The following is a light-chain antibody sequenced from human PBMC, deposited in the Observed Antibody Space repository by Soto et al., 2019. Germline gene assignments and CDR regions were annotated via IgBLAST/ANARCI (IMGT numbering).Light chain of an antibody. J-gene: IGKJ1*01. V-gene: IGKV1-5*01. CDR2: AAS. CDR3: QHYKMYSPWT. CDR1: QTISSW. Sequence: DIQMTQSPSTLSGSVGDRVTITCRASQTISSWSAWYQQKPGKAPKLLIYAASTLQSGVPSRFSGSGSGTEFTLTISSLQPDDFATYYCQHYKMYSPWTFGQGTKVDIK.